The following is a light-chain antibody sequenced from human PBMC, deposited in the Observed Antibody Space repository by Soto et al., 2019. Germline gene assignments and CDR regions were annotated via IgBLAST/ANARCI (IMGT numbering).Light chain of an antibody. CDR2: GAS. CDR3: QQYSNWAPYT. V-gene: IGKV3-15*01. CDR1: QSVSYN. Sequence: EIVMTQSPATLSVSPGESATLSCRASQSVSYNLAWYQQKPGQAPRLLIYGASTRATDIPARFSGSGSGTEFTLTISSLQSEDFAIYYCQQYSNWAPYTFGQGTKLEIK. J-gene: IGKJ2*01.